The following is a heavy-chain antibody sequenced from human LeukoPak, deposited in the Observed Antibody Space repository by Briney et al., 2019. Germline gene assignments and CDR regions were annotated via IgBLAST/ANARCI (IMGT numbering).Heavy chain of an antibody. Sequence: ASVNVSCKASGYTFTSYYLHWVRQAPGQGLEWMGIINPSGGSTTYARKFQGRVTMTRDTSTSTVYMELSSLRSEDTAVYYCARVDTAMVMSGPYDAFDIWGQGTMVTVSS. J-gene: IGHJ3*02. D-gene: IGHD5-18*01. V-gene: IGHV1-46*01. CDR3: ARVDTAMVMSGPYDAFDI. CDR1: GYTFTSYY. CDR2: INPSGGST.